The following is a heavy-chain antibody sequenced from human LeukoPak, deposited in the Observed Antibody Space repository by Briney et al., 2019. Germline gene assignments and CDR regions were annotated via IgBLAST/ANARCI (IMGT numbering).Heavy chain of an antibody. CDR3: ARVYGSGYDFRGAFDI. CDR1: GGSISTYY. CDR2: IYYSGSS. D-gene: IGHD5-12*01. Sequence: SSETLSLTCTVSGGSISTYYWSWIRQPPGKGLEWIGYIYYSGSSNYNPSLKSRVTISVDTSKNQFSLKLSSVTAADTAVYYCARVYGSGYDFRGAFDIWGQGTMVTVSS. V-gene: IGHV4-59*01. J-gene: IGHJ3*02.